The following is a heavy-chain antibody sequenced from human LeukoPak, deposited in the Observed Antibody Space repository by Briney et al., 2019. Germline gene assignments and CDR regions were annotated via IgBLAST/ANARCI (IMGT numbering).Heavy chain of an antibody. CDR2: ISGSGGST. CDR1: GFTFSSYA. CDR3: AKGCGTSCYLRWFDP. J-gene: IGHJ5*02. D-gene: IGHD2-2*01. Sequence: PEGSLRLSCAASGFTFSSYAMSWVRQAPGKGLEWVSAISGSGGSTYYADSVKGRFTISRDNSKNTLYLQMNSLRAEDTAVYYCAKGCGTSCYLRWFDPWGQGTLVTVSS. V-gene: IGHV3-23*01.